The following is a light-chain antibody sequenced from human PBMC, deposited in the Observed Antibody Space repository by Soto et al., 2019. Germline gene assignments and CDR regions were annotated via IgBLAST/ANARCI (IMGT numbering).Light chain of an antibody. CDR3: MQALQSPRT. Sequence: DIVLTQSPLSLPVTPGEPASISCRSSQSLLHSNGYNYLDWYLQKPGQSPQLLIYLGSNRSSGVPDRFSGSGSGTDLTLKISRVEAEDVGVYYCMQALQSPRTFGHGTKVEFK. CDR2: LGS. CDR1: QSLLHSNGYNY. J-gene: IGKJ1*01. V-gene: IGKV2-28*01.